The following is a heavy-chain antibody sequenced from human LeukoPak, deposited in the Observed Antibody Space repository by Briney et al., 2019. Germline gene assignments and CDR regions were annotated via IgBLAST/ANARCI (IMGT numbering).Heavy chain of an antibody. D-gene: IGHD1-26*01. V-gene: IGHV1-2*02. CDR1: GYTFTGYY. Sequence: ASVKVSCKASGYTFTGYYMHWVRQAPGQGLEWMGWINPNNGGTNYAQKFQGRVTMTRDTSISTAYMELSRLRSDDTAVYYCARGPYSGSYYYFDYWGQGTLVTVSS. J-gene: IGHJ4*02. CDR2: INPNNGGT. CDR3: ARGPYSGSYYYFDY.